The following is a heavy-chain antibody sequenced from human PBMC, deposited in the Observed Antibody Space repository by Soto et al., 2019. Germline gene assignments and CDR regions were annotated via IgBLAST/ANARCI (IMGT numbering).Heavy chain of an antibody. V-gene: IGHV3-23*01. CDR3: AKAHGYSSGWYGDKGGYYFDY. CDR1: GFTFSSYA. D-gene: IGHD6-19*01. J-gene: IGHJ4*02. CDR2: ISASGGST. Sequence: PGGSLRLSCAASGFTFSSYAMSWVRQAPGKGLEWVSAISASGGSTYYADSVKGRFTISRDNSKNTLYLQMNSLRAEDTAVYYCAKAHGYSSGWYGDKGGYYFDYWGQGTLVTVSS.